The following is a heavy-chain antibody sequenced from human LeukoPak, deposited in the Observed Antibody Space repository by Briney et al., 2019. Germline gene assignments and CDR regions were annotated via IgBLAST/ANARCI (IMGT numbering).Heavy chain of an antibody. CDR3: AELGITMIGGV. V-gene: IGHV3-64*02. CDR1: GFTFSSYA. D-gene: IGHD3-10*02. J-gene: IGHJ6*04. CDR2: ISTNGGST. Sequence: PGGSLRLSCAASGFTFSSYAMHWVRQAPGKGLEYVSGISTNGGSTYYADSVKGRFTISRDNSKNTLFLQMGSLRAEDTAVYYCAELGITMIGGVWGKGTTVTISS.